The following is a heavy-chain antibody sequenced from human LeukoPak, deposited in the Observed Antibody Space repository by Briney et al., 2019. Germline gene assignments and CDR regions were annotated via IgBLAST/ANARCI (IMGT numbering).Heavy chain of an antibody. Sequence: PPGGSLRLSCAASGFTFDDYTMHWVRQAPGKGLEWVSGISWNSGSIGYADSVKGRFTISRDNAKNSLYLQMNSLRAEDTAVYYCARDYRVEMATTDWGQGTLVTVSS. D-gene: IGHD5-24*01. J-gene: IGHJ4*02. CDR2: ISWNSGSI. V-gene: IGHV3-9*01. CDR3: ARDYRVEMATTD. CDR1: GFTFDDYT.